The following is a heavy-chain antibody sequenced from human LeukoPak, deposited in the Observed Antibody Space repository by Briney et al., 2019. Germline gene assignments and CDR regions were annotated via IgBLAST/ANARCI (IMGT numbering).Heavy chain of an antibody. J-gene: IGHJ5*02. CDR1: GDSISSGDYY. Sequence: SETLSLTCTVSGDSISSGDYYWSWIRQPAGKGLEWIGRISSSGSTNYNPSLKSRVTISVDTSKNQFSLKLSSVTAADTAVYYCARDTVTTRENNWFDPWGQGTLVTVSS. V-gene: IGHV4-61*02. CDR3: ARDTVTTRENNWFDP. CDR2: ISSSGST. D-gene: IGHD4-17*01.